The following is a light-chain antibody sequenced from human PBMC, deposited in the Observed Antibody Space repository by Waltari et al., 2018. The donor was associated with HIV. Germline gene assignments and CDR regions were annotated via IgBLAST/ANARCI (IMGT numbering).Light chain of an antibody. CDR1: TSNIGADYD. J-gene: IGLJ2*01. CDR2: GNK. Sequence: QSVLTQPPSVSGAPGQRVTISCTGSTSNIGADYDVHWYQQIPGTAPKLLISGNKNRPSGVPDRFSASKSGTSASLTITGLHAEDEADYFCQSYDITLSASVVFGGGTKLTVL. V-gene: IGLV1-40*01. CDR3: QSYDITLSASVV.